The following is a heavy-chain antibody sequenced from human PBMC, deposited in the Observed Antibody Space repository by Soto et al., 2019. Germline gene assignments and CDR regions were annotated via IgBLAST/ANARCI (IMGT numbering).Heavy chain of an antibody. J-gene: IGHJ4*02. CDR1: GFTFSGYA. Sequence: QLVESGGGVVQPGRSLRLSCAASGFTFSGYALHWVRQAPGEGLEWVAVISYDGRYKYYADSVKGRFTISRDNSKNMLYLQMNSLRPDDTAVYYCARDYDFWNGAQFDYWGQGTLVTVS. D-gene: IGHD3-3*01. CDR2: ISYDGRYK. CDR3: ARDYDFWNGAQFDY. V-gene: IGHV3-30*04.